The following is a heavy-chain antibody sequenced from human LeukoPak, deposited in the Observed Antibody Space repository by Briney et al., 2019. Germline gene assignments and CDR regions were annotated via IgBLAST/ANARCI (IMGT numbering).Heavy chain of an antibody. CDR3: ARDCSSTSCPIPLDY. Sequence: GASVKVSCKASGYTFTSYGISWVRQAPGQGLEWMGWISAYNGNTNYAQKLRGRVTMTTDTSTSTAYMELRSLRSDDTAVYYCARDCSSTSCPIPLDYWGQGTLVTVSS. J-gene: IGHJ4*02. V-gene: IGHV1-18*01. D-gene: IGHD2-2*01. CDR2: ISAYNGNT. CDR1: GYTFTSYG.